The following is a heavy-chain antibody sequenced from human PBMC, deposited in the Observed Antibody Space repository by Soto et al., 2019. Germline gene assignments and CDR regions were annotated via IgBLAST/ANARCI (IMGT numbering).Heavy chain of an antibody. Sequence: GGSLRLSCAVSGFTFSSYAMSWVRQAPGKELEWVAGISGSGGTTYYAASVKGRFTISRDKSENTLYLQMTSLSDEDTGVYFCVSRIPGWIVDYWGLGTLVTVSS. CDR2: ISGSGGTT. V-gene: IGHV3-23*01. D-gene: IGHD2-2*03. CDR3: VSRIPGWIVDY. J-gene: IGHJ4*01. CDR1: GFTFSSYA.